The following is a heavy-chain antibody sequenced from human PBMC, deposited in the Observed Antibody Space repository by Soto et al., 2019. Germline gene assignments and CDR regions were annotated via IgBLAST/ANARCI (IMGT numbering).Heavy chain of an antibody. Sequence: SQTLSLTCAISGDSVSSNTAAWNWIRQSPSRGLEWLGRTYYRSKWHNDYAVSVKSRIIINPDTSKNHVSLQLNSVTPEDTAIYYCPKQTSDSTWYGGIDYWGQGTMVTVSS. J-gene: IGHJ4*02. V-gene: IGHV6-1*01. CDR2: TYYRSKWHN. CDR3: PKQTSDSTWYGGIDY. D-gene: IGHD6-13*01. CDR1: GDSVSSNTAA.